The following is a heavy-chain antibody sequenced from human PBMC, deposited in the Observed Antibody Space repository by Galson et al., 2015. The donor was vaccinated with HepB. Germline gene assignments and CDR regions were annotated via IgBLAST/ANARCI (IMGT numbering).Heavy chain of an antibody. Sequence: SLRLSCAASGFTFSSYVMHWVRQAPGKGLEWVAVIWYDGSNKYYVDSVKGRFTISRDNSKNTLFLQMNSLRAEDTAVYYCARVNSESYYVDYWGQGALVTVSS. CDR1: GFTFSSYV. CDR3: ARVNSESYYVDY. V-gene: IGHV3-33*01. CDR2: IWYDGSNK. D-gene: IGHD1-26*01. J-gene: IGHJ4*02.